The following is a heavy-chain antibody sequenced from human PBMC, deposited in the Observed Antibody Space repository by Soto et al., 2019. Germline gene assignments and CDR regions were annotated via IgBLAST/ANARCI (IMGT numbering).Heavy chain of an antibody. CDR3: ARGGSSSSGAGYRGFDY. V-gene: IGHV3-33*01. CDR1: GFTFSSYG. CDR2: IWYDGSNK. J-gene: IGHJ4*02. D-gene: IGHD6-6*01. Sequence: QVQLVESGGGVVQPGRSLRLSCAASGFTFSSYGMHWARQAPGKGLEWVAVIWYDGSNKYYADSVKGRFTISRDNSKNTLSLQMNSLRAEDTAVYYCARGGSSSSGAGYRGFDYWSQGTLVTVSS.